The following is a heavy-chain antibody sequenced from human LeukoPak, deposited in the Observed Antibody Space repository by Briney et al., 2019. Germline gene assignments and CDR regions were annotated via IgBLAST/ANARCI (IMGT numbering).Heavy chain of an antibody. Sequence: PSETLSLTCTVSGGSISSGSYYWSWIRQPAGKGLEWIGRIYTSGSTNYNPSLKSRVTISVDTSKNQFSLKLSSVTAADTAVYYCARGPWQLVRRDFDYWGQGTLVTVSS. V-gene: IGHV4-61*02. CDR2: IYTSGST. CDR3: ARGPWQLVRRDFDY. D-gene: IGHD6-13*01. J-gene: IGHJ4*02. CDR1: GGSISSGSYY.